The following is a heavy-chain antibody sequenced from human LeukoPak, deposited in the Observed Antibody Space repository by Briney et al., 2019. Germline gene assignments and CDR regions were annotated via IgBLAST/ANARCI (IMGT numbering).Heavy chain of an antibody. CDR1: GFTSSDYY. CDR2: ISSSGSTI. Sequence: GGSLRLSCAASGFTSSDYYMSWIRQAPGKGLEWVSYISSSGSTIYYAHSVKGRFTISRDNAKNSLYLQMNSLRAEDTAVYYCAREISGARPYYFDYWGQGTLVTVSS. J-gene: IGHJ4*02. V-gene: IGHV3-11*01. D-gene: IGHD1-26*01. CDR3: AREISGARPYYFDY.